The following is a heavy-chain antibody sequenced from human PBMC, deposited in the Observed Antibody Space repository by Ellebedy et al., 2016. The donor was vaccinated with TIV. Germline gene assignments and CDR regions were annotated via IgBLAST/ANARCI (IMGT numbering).Heavy chain of an antibody. J-gene: IGHJ4*02. V-gene: IGHV3-30*02. CDR3: ASHGGVKGTLGS. D-gene: IGHD3-3*01. CDR1: GFTFSSYG. Sequence: PGGSLRPSCAASGFTFSSYGMHWVRQAPGKGLEWVAFIRYDGSNKYYADSVKGRFTISGDNSKNTLYLQMNSLRAEDTAVYYCASHGGVKGTLGSWGQGTLVTVSS. CDR2: IRYDGSNK.